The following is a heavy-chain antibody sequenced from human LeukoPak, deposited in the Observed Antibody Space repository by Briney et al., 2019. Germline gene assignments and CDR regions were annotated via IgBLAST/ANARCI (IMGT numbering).Heavy chain of an antibody. CDR3: ARDPVDYDILTGYWFDP. CDR1: GYTFTGYY. J-gene: IGHJ5*02. CDR2: INPNSGGT. Sequence: ASVKVSCEASGYTFTGYYMHWVRQAPGQGLEWMGWINPNSGGTNYAQKFQGRVTMTRDTSISTAYMELSRLRSDDTAVYYCARDPVDYDILTGYWFDPWGQGTLVTVSS. D-gene: IGHD3-9*01. V-gene: IGHV1-2*02.